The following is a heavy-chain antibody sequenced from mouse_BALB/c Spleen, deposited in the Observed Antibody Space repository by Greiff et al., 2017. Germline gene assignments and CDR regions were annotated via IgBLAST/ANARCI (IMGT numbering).Heavy chain of an antibody. D-gene: IGHD1-1*01. CDR1: GFAFSSYD. CDR2: ISSGGGST. V-gene: IGHV5-12-1*01. CDR3: ASHYYGSLWYFDV. Sequence: DVQLVESGGGLVKPGGSLKLSCAASGFAFSSYDMSWVRQTPEKRLEWVAYISSGGGSTYYPDTVKGRFTISRDNAKNTLYLQMSSLKSEDTAMYYCASHYYGSLWYFDVWGAGTTVTVSS. J-gene: IGHJ1*01.